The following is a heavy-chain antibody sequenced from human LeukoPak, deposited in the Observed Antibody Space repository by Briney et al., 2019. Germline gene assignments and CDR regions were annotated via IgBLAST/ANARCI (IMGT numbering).Heavy chain of an antibody. Sequence: SETLSLTCTVSGGSISSYYGSWIRQPPGKGLGWVGYIYYSGSTNYNPSLKSRVTISVDTSKNQFSLKLSSVTAADTAVYYCARSRGYSSGWYHWYFDLWGRGTLVTVSS. V-gene: IGHV4-59*01. D-gene: IGHD6-19*01. J-gene: IGHJ2*01. CDR1: GGSISSYY. CDR3: ARSRGYSSGWYHWYFDL. CDR2: IYYSGST.